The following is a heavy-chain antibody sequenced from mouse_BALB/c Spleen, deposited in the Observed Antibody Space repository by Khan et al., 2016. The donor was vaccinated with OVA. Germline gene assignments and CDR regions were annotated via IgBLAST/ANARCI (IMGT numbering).Heavy chain of an antibody. J-gene: IGHJ3*01. D-gene: IGHD1-1*02. CDR2: ISSGGHYT. CDR3: SRLTYYYNSEGFAY. Sequence: EVELVESGGDLVKTGGSLKLSCAASGFTFSTYGMPWVRQTLDKRLEWVATISSGGHYTYYIDSVKGRFTISRDKAKNILYLQMTSLRSEDTAVYYCSRLTYYYNSEGFAYWGQGTLVTVSA. CDR1: GFTFSTYG. V-gene: IGHV5-6*01.